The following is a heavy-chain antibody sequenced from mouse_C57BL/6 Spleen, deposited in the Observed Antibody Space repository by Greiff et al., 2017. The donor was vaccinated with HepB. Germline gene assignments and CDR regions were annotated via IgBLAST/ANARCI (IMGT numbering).Heavy chain of an antibody. J-gene: IGHJ3*01. CDR2: ISYDGSN. V-gene: IGHV3-6*01. Sequence: EVKLMESGPGLVKPSQSLSLTCSVTGYSITSGYYWNWIRQFPGNKLEWMGYISYDGSNNYNPSLKNRISITRDTSKNQFFLKLNSVTTEDTATYYCARGDYGNPWFAYWGQGTLVTVSA. CDR3: ARGDYGNPWFAY. CDR1: GYSITSGYY. D-gene: IGHD2-1*01.